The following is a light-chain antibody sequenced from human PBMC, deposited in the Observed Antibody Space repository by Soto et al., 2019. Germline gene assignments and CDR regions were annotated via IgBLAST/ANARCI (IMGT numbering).Light chain of an antibody. J-gene: IGKJ1*01. CDR1: QSIGSN. CDR2: GAS. Sequence: DKVMSQSPATLSVSPGESVTLSCRASQSIGSNLAWFQQKRGQTPRLLIYGASARATGVPDRFSGSGSGTEFTLTISSLQSEDCAVYYCQQYDNWPRTFGQGTKVDIK. V-gene: IGKV3-15*01. CDR3: QQYDNWPRT.